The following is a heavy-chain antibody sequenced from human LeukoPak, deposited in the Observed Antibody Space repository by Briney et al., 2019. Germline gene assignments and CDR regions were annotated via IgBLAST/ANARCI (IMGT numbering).Heavy chain of an antibody. V-gene: IGHV4-39*07. CDR1: GGSISSSSYY. J-gene: IGHJ4*02. CDR2: INHSGST. CDR3: ARWRRLGGYFDY. Sequence: SETLSLTCTASGGSISSSSYYWGWIRQPPGKGLEWIGEINHSGSTNYNPSLKSRVTISVDTSKNQFSLKLSSVTAADTAVYYCARWRRLGGYFDYWGQGTLVTVSS. D-gene: IGHD6-25*01.